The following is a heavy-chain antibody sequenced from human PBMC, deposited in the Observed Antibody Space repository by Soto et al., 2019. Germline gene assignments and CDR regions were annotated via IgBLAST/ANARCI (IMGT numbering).Heavy chain of an antibody. CDR2: ISPGSSTI. J-gene: IGHJ4*02. V-gene: IGHV3-48*02. D-gene: IGHD1-26*01. Sequence: GGSLRLSCAASGFTFSNAWINWVRQAPGKGLEWVSYISPGSSTIYYADSVKGRFTISRDNAKNSLYLQMNSLRDDDTAVYYCAKDRHVSKWYSFDYWGQGALVTVSS. CDR1: GFTFSNAW. CDR3: AKDRHVSKWYSFDY.